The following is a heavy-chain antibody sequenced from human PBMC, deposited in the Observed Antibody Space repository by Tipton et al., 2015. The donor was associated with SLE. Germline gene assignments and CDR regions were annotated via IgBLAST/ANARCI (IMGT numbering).Heavy chain of an antibody. CDR1: GGSISSSSYY. CDR2: IYTSGST. V-gene: IGHV4-61*02. D-gene: IGHD2-21*01. Sequence: TLSLTCTVSGGSISSSSYYWSWIRQPAGKGLEWIGRIYTSGSTNYNPPLKSRVTISVDTSKNQFSLKLSSVTAADTAVYYCARHIVVVPEAFDIWGQGTMVTVSS. J-gene: IGHJ3*02. CDR3: ARHIVVVPEAFDI.